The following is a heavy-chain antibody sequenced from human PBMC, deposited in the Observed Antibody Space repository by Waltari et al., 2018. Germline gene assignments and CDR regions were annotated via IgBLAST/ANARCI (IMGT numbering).Heavy chain of an antibody. CDR1: GFTFSSST. CDR3: AKLTTH. D-gene: IGHD4-4*01. V-gene: IGHV3-23*04. J-gene: IGHJ4*02. CDR2: ISGSGDST. Sequence: EVQLVESGGGLVPPGGSLSLSCAASGFTFSSSTMSWVRQAPGKGLEWVSGISGSGDSTYYTDSVKGRFTISRDNSKNTLYLQINSLRAEDTAVYYCAKLTTHWGQGTLVTVSS.